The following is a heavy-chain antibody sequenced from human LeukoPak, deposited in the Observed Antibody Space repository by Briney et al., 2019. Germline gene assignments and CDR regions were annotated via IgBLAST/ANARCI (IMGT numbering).Heavy chain of an antibody. CDR3: AADNWYSYGLFDP. J-gene: IGHJ5*02. CDR1: GFTFTSTT. CDR2: IVVGSGNT. V-gene: IGHV1-58*02. D-gene: IGHD5-18*01. Sequence: SVKVSCKXSGFTFTSTTMQWVRQTRGQRLEWIGWIVVGSGNTNYAQKFQERVTITRDMSTSTAYMELSSLRSEDTAVYYCAADNWYSYGLFDPWGQGTLVTVSS.